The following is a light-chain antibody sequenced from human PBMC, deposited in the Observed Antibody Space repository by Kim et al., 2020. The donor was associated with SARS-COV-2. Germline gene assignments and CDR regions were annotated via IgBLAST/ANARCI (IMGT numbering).Light chain of an antibody. CDR3: QQYNSYSTWT. CDR1: QSISSW. J-gene: IGKJ1*01. Sequence: SASVGDIVTITCRASQSISSWVAWYQQKPGKAPKLLIYKASSLESGVPSRFSGSGSGTEFTLTISSLQPDDFATYYCQQYNSYSTWTFGQGTKVEIK. CDR2: KAS. V-gene: IGKV1-5*03.